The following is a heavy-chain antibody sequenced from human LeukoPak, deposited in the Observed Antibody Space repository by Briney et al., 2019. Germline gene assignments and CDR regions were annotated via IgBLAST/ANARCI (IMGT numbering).Heavy chain of an antibody. Sequence: GGSLRLSCAASGFTFSSYAMHWVRQAPGKGLEWVAVISYDGSNKYYADSVKGRFTISRDNSKNTLYLQMNSLRAEDTAVYYCARGGYQGLRYFDPHEIFDYWGQGTLVTVSS. CDR3: ARGGYQGLRYFDPHEIFDY. CDR1: GFTFSSYA. CDR2: ISYDGSNK. J-gene: IGHJ4*02. V-gene: IGHV3-30*04. D-gene: IGHD3-9*01.